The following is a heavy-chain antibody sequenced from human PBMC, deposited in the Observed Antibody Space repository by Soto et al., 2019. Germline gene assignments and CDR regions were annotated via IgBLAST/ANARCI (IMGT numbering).Heavy chain of an antibody. Sequence: GASVKVSCKASGYTFTSYGISWVRQAPGQGLEWMGWISAYNGNTNYAQKLQGRVTMTTDTSTSTAYMELRSLRSDDTAVYYCARSTYYYDSSGQDYWGQGTLVTVSS. CDR2: ISAYNGNT. CDR3: ARSTYYYDSSGQDY. V-gene: IGHV1-18*01. CDR1: GYTFTSYG. D-gene: IGHD3-22*01. J-gene: IGHJ4*02.